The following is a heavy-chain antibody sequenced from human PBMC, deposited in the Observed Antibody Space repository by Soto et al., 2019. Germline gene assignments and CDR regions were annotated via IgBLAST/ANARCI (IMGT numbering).Heavy chain of an antibody. Sequence: QVQLVESGGGLGKPGGSLRLSCAASRFTFSDYYMSWIRQAPGKGLEWVSYISGSSSYTKYSDSEKGRFTICRDNARNSVYLQMYSLRVEDTAVYFCARSERKYASSAYYDAFDIWCQVTMVTVSS. V-gene: IGHV3-11*06. CDR1: RFTFSDYY. D-gene: IGHD3-16*01. CDR2: ISGSSSYT. CDR3: ARSERKYASSAYYDAFDI. J-gene: IGHJ3*02.